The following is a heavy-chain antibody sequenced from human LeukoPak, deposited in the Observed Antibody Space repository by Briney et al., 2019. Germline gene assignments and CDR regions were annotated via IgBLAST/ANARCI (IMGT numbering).Heavy chain of an antibody. Sequence: GGSLRLSCAASGFTFDDYAMHWVRQAPGKGLEWVSGISWNSGSIGYADSVKGRFTISRDNAKNSLYLQMNSLRAEDMALYYCAKDGGRMVRGVIDYWGQGTLVTVSS. J-gene: IGHJ4*02. CDR2: ISWNSGSI. CDR3: AKDGGRMVRGVIDY. CDR1: GFTFDDYA. V-gene: IGHV3-9*03. D-gene: IGHD3-10*01.